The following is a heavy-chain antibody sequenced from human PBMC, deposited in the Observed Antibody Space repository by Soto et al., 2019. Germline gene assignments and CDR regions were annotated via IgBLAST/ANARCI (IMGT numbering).Heavy chain of an antibody. J-gene: IGHJ5*02. Sequence: PSETLSLTCAVYGGSFSDFYWNWIRQSPGKGLEWIGEINHSGDTNYNPSLKSRVTISVDTSKNQFSLQLNSVTATDTAVYYCAQRTLTNWFDPWGQGTPVTSPQ. CDR2: INHSGDT. CDR1: GGSFSDFY. V-gene: IGHV4-34*01. D-gene: IGHD4-4*01. CDR3: AQRTLTNWFDP.